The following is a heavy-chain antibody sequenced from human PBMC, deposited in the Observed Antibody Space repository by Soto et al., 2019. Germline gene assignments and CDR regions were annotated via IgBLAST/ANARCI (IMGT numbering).Heavy chain of an antibody. CDR2: VYYTGST. D-gene: IGHD3-22*01. Sequence: PSETLSPTCTVSGDSISTFCWGGSGQSPGKELEWIGYVYYTGSTNYNPSLKSRVTISVDRSKNQFSLKLTSANAADTAVYYCARGRTVRNYADDSSDYFYFFDYWGQGTQVTVSS. CDR1: GDSISTFC. CDR3: ARGRTVRNYADDSSDYFYFFDY. V-gene: IGHV4-59*01. J-gene: IGHJ4*02.